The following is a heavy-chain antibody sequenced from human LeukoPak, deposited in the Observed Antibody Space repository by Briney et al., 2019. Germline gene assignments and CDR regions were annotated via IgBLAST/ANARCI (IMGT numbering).Heavy chain of an antibody. J-gene: IGHJ6*03. CDR3: ARDRTGQQLISRKEYYYMDV. CDR1: GFTFSSYW. D-gene: IGHD4-11*01. Sequence: PGGSLRPSCAASGFTFSSYWMHWVRQAPGKGLVWVSRINSDGSSTSYADSVKGRFTISRDNAKNTLYLQMNSLRAEDTAVYYCARDRTGQQLISRKEYYYMDVWGKGTTVTISS. CDR2: INSDGSST. V-gene: IGHV3-74*01.